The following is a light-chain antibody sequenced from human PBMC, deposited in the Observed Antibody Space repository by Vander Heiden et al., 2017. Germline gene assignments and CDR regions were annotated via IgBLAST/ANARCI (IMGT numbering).Light chain of an antibody. V-gene: IGKV1-39*01. CDR2: AAS. CDR1: PSISSY. J-gene: IGKJ2*01. Sequence: NQMTQTPSSRSASVGDRVTITCRASPSISSYLNWYQQKPGKAPKLLIYAASSLQSGVPSRFSGSASVTDFTLTISSLQPEDFATYYCQQSYSTPPYIFGQRTKLEIK. CDR3: QQSYSTPPYI.